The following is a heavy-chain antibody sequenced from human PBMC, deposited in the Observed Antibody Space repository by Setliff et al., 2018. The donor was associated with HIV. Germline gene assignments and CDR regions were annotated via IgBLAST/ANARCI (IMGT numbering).Heavy chain of an antibody. CDR1: GDSISSGSYY. CDR3: ARGGFTGVTTHFQH. Sequence: SETLSLTCSVSGDSISSGSYYWSWIRLPAGKGLEWIGYIYTSGDTNYNPSLKSRVTISADMSKNQFSLKLSSVTAADTAVYYCARGGFTGVTTHFQHWGRGTLVTV. V-gene: IGHV4-61*09. CDR2: IYTSGDT. J-gene: IGHJ1*01. D-gene: IGHD4-17*01.